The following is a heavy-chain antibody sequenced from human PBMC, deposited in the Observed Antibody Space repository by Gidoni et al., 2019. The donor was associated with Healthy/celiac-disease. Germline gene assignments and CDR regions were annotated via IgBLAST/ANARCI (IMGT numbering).Heavy chain of an antibody. CDR3: ARRQGYSYGHYGTSWYFDL. CDR2: IDPSDSYT. D-gene: IGHD5-18*01. J-gene: IGHJ2*01. CDR1: GYSFTSYW. V-gene: IGHV5-10-1*01. Sequence: ESLRISCKGSGYSFTSYWISWVRQMPGKGLEWMGRIDPSDSYTNYSPSFQGHVTISADKSISTAYLQWSSLKASDTAMYYCARRQGYSYGHYGTSWYFDLWGRGTLVTVSS.